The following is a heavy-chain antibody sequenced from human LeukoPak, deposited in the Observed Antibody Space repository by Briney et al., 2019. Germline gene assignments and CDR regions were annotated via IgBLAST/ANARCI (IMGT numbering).Heavy chain of an antibody. CDR1: GGSISSSNW. CDR3: ARQEIGLRSFDP. Sequence: SETLSLTCAVSGGSISSSNWWSWVRQPPGKGLEWIGEIYHSGSTHYNPSLKSRVTISVDTSKNQFSLNLSSVTAADTAVYYCARQEIGLRSFDPWGQGTLVTVSS. V-gene: IGHV4-4*02. J-gene: IGHJ5*02. D-gene: IGHD3/OR15-3a*01. CDR2: IYHSGST.